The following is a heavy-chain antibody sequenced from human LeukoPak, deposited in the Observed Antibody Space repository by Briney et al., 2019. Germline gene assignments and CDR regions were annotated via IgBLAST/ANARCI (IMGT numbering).Heavy chain of an antibody. D-gene: IGHD3-10*01. Sequence: ASVKVSCKASGYTFTSYAMHWVRQAPGQRLEWMGWMNPNSGNTGYAQKFQGRVTMTRNTSISTAYMELSSLRSEDTAVYYCARARYYYGSGSYHVAYWGQGTLVTVSS. CDR2: MNPNSGNT. CDR1: GYTFTSYA. J-gene: IGHJ4*02. CDR3: ARARYYYGSGSYHVAY. V-gene: IGHV1-8*02.